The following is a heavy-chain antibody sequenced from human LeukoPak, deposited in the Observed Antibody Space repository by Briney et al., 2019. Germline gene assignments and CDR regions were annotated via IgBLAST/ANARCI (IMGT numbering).Heavy chain of an antibody. CDR3: ARATNGRFDI. Sequence: GGSLRLSCAASGFTFSSSWMTWVRQAPGKGLEWVAHINEDGSDKYYVDSVTGRFSISRDNTKNSLYLQMSSLRAEDTAVYYCARATNGRFDIWGQGTMVTVSS. D-gene: IGHD2-8*01. CDR1: GFTFSSSW. V-gene: IGHV3-7*05. CDR2: INEDGSDK. J-gene: IGHJ3*02.